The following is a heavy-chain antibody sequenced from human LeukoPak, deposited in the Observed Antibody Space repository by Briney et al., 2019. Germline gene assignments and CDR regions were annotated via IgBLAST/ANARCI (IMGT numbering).Heavy chain of an antibody. D-gene: IGHD2-21*01. J-gene: IGHJ4*02. CDR1: GFTFSNAW. CDR2: IKSKTDGGTT. V-gene: IGHV3-15*01. Sequence: GGSLRLSCAASGFTFSNAWMSWVRQAPGKGLEWVGRIKSKTDGGTTGYAAPVKGRFTISRDDSKNTLYLQMNSLKTEDTAVYYCTTDRYSLYYFDYWGQGTLVTVSS. CDR3: TTDRYSLYYFDY.